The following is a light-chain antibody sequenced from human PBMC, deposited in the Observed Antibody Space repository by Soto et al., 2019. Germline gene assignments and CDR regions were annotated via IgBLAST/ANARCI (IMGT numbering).Light chain of an antibody. V-gene: IGKV1-33*01. Sequence: DFQMTQSPSSLSASVGDRVTITCQASQDISDYLNWYQQKPGAAPKLLIYDASNLQAGVTSRFSGSGSGTEFTFTISSLQPEDVATYYCQQYDNIPLTFGGGTKVELK. CDR3: QQYDNIPLT. CDR2: DAS. J-gene: IGKJ4*01. CDR1: QDISDY.